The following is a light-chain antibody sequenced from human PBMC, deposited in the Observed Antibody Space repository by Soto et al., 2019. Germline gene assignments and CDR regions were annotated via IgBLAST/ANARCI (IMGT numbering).Light chain of an antibody. CDR1: SSNIGTYA. V-gene: IGLV1-36*01. CDR2: YDD. Sequence: QSVLTQSPSVSEAPRLTVTISCSGSSSNIGTYAVTWYQHLPGKAPKLLSYYDDVRPSGVSDRFSASKSGPSASLAIRGLQSGDEGDYYCATWDDSRNALVFGGGTKLTVL. J-gene: IGLJ2*01. CDR3: ATWDDSRNALV.